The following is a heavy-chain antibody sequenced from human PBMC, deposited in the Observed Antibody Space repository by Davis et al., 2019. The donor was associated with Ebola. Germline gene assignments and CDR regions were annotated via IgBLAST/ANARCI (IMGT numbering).Heavy chain of an antibody. V-gene: IGHV1-69*05. CDR2: IIPIFGTA. CDR3: ARGRDGYNPTADY. Sequence: SVQVSCKASGGTFSSYAISWVRQAPGQGLEWMGGIIPIFGTANYAQKLQDRVTMTTDTSTSTAYMELRSLRSDDTAVYYCARGRDGYNPTADYWGQGTLVTVSS. D-gene: IGHD5-24*01. CDR1: GGTFSSYA. J-gene: IGHJ4*02.